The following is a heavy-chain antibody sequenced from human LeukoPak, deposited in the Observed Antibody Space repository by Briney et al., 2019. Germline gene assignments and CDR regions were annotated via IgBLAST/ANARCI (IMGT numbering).Heavy chain of an antibody. CDR1: GGSISSYY. Sequence: SETLSLTCTVSGGSISSYYWSWIRQPAGKGLEWIGRIYTSGSTNYNPSLKSRVTMSVDTSKNQFSLKLSSVTAADTAVYYCARGLPPGVLRPGNWFDPWGQGTLVTVSS. D-gene: IGHD3-3*01. J-gene: IGHJ5*02. V-gene: IGHV4-4*07. CDR3: ARGLPPGVLRPGNWFDP. CDR2: IYTSGST.